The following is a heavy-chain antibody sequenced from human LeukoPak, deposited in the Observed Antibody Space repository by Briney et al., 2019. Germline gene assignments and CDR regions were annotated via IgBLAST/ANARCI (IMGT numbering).Heavy chain of an antibody. V-gene: IGHV3-7*01. J-gene: IGHJ6*03. CDR3: ARDRFIVGATRYYYYYYMDV. CDR2: IKQDGSEK. D-gene: IGHD1-26*01. Sequence: PGGSLRLSCAASGFTFSSYWMSWVRQAPGKGLEWVANIKQDGSEKYYVDSVKGRFTISRDNAKNSLYLQMSSLRAEDTAVYYCARDRFIVGATRYYYYYYMDVWGKGTTVTVSS. CDR1: GFTFSSYW.